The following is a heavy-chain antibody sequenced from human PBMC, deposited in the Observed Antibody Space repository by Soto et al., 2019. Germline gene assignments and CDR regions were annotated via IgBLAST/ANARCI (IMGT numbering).Heavy chain of an antibody. Sequence: GSLRLSCAASGFTFSSYAMSWVRQAPGKGLEWVSAISGSGGSTYYADSVKGRFTISRDNSKNTLYLQMNSLRAEDTAVYYCAKDPLSYYYYYYMDVWGKGTTVTVSS. CDR3: AKDPLSYYYYYYMDV. V-gene: IGHV3-23*01. J-gene: IGHJ6*03. CDR1: GFTFSSYA. CDR2: ISGSGGST.